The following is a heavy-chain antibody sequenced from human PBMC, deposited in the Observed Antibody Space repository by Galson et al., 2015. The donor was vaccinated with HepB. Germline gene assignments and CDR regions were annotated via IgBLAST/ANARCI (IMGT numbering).Heavy chain of an antibody. Sequence: SLRLSCAASGFTFSNYGMRWVRQASGKGLEWVAVLWYDGSNRYYVDSVKGRFTISRDNSKNTLYLQMTSLRAKDTAVYYCARGTSVYCTRATCYREGSFDYWGQGTLVTVSS. CDR2: LWYDGSNR. D-gene: IGHD2-2*01. V-gene: IGHV3-33*01. CDR1: GFTFSNYG. J-gene: IGHJ4*02. CDR3: ARGTSVYCTRATCYREGSFDY.